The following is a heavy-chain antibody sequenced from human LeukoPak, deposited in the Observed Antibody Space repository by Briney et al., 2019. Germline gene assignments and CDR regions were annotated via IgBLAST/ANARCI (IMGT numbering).Heavy chain of an antibody. J-gene: IGHJ4*02. Sequence: QPGGSLKLSCAASGFTFSGSAMHWVRQASGKGLEWVSAISGSGGSTYYADSVKGRFTISRDNAKNSLYLQMNSLRAEDTALYYCARGARGVSGYYFDFWGQGTLATVSS. CDR1: GFTFSGSA. V-gene: IGHV3-23*01. D-gene: IGHD3-10*01. CDR3: ARGARGVSGYYFDF. CDR2: ISGSGGST.